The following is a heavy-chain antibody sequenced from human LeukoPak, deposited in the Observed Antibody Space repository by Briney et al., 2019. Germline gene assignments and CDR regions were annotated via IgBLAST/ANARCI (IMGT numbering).Heavy chain of an antibody. CDR2: IDNDGRKI. D-gene: IGHD1-26*01. J-gene: IGHJ4*02. CDR3: AREWPHSGSLTEY. Sequence: GGSLRLSCAASGFTFRDYWMHWVRQAPGKGPVWVSRIDNDGRKITYADSVKGRFTISRDNAKNTLYLQLNSLRAEDTAVYYCAREWPHSGSLTEYWGQGALVTVSS. CDR1: GFTFRDYW. V-gene: IGHV3-74*01.